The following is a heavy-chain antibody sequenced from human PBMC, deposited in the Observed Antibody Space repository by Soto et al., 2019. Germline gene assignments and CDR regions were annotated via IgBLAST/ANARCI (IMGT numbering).Heavy chain of an antibody. D-gene: IGHD3-3*01. V-gene: IGHV3-30*18. CDR1: GFTFSSYG. Sequence: LRLSCAASGFTFSSYGMHWVRQAPGKGLEWVAVISYDGSNKYYADSVKGRFTISRDNSKNTLYLQMNSLRAEDTAVYYCAKEGAGAITIFGVVISPTYYFDYWGQGTLVTVSS. J-gene: IGHJ4*02. CDR3: AKEGAGAITIFGVVISPTYYFDY. CDR2: ISYDGSNK.